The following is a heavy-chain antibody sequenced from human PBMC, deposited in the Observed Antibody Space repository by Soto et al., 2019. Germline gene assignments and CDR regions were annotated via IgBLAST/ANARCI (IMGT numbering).Heavy chain of an antibody. CDR3: AADRVLFYGSGSYLAFDI. V-gene: IGHV1-58*01. D-gene: IGHD3-10*01. CDR2: IVVGSGNT. J-gene: IGHJ3*02. CDR1: GFTFTSSA. Sequence: ASVKVSCKASGFTFTSSAVQWVRQARGQRLEWIGWIVVGSGNTNYAQKFQERVTITRDMSTSTAYMELSSLRSEDTAVYYCAADRVLFYGSGSYLAFDIWGQGTMVTVSS.